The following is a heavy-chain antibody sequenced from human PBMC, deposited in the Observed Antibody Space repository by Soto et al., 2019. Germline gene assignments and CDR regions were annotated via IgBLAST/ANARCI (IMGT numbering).Heavy chain of an antibody. CDR3: AGELGYSYGWGWDDY. V-gene: IGHV1-18*01. CDR2: ISAYNGNT. D-gene: IGHD5-18*01. CDR1: GYTFTSYG. Sequence: ASVKVSCKASGYTFTSYGISWVRQAPGQGLEWMGWISAYNGNTNYAQKLQGRVTMTTDTSTGTAYMELRSLRSDDTAVYYGAGELGYSYGWGWDDYWGQGTLVTVSS. J-gene: IGHJ4*02.